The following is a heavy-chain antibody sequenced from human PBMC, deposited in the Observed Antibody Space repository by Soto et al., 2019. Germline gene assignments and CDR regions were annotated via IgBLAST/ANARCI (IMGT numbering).Heavy chain of an antibody. CDR2: ISGSGGST. J-gene: IGHJ4*02. CDR3: ATNPSIVVVIPYYFDY. V-gene: IGHV3-23*01. CDR1: GFTFSSYA. Sequence: PWGSLRLSCAASGFTFSSYAMSWVRQAPGKGLEWVSAISGSGGSTYYADSVKGRFTISRDNSKNTLYLQMNSLRAEDTAVYYCATNPSIVVVIPYYFDYWGQGTLVTVSS. D-gene: IGHD3-22*01.